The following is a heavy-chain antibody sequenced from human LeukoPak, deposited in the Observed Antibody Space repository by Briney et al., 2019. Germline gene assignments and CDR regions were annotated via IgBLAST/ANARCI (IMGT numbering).Heavy chain of an antibody. J-gene: IGHJ4*02. D-gene: IGHD3-22*01. CDR3: ARHRAYYYDSSGYYYD. Sequence: SVKVSCKASGGTFSSYAISWARQAPGQGLEWMGGIIPIFGTANYAQKFQGRVTITTDESTSTAYMELSSLRSEDTAVYYCARHRAYYYDSSGYYYDWGQGTLATVSS. CDR2: IIPIFGTA. V-gene: IGHV1-69*05. CDR1: GGTFSSYA.